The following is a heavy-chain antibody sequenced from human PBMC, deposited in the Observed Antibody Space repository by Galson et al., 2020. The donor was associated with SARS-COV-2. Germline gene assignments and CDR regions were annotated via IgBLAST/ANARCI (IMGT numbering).Heavy chain of an antibody. CDR3: ARGSSSNAFDI. CDR1: GFTFSTYG. CDR2: IWYDGSNK. D-gene: IGHD3-10*01. Sequence: TGGSLRLSCDASGFTFSTYGMDWVRQAPGKGLEWVAVIWYDGSNKYYADSVKGRFTISRDNSKNTLYLQMNSLRADDTAVYYCARGSSSNAFDIWGQGTMVTVSS. V-gene: IGHV3-33*01. J-gene: IGHJ3*02.